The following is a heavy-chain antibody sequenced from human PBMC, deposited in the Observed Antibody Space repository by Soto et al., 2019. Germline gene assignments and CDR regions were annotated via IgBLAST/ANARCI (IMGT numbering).Heavy chain of an antibody. V-gene: IGHV1-69*02. D-gene: IGHD2-2*02. J-gene: IGHJ6*03. CDR2: IIPILGIA. Sequence: QVQLVQSGAEVKKPGSSVKVSCKASGGTFSSYTISWVRQAPGQGLEWMGRIIPILGIANYAQKFQGRVTITADKSTRTAYMELSSLRSEDTAVYYCARTDCSSTSCYNYYYYMDVWGKGTTVTVSS. CDR1: GGTFSSYT. CDR3: ARTDCSSTSCYNYYYYMDV.